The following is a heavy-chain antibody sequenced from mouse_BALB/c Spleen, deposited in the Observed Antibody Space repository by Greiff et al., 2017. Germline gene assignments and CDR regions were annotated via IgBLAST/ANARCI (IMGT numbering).Heavy chain of an antibody. D-gene: IGHD2-2*01. J-gene: IGHJ1*01. V-gene: IGHV5-12-2*01. CDR1: GFTFSSYT. CDR3: ARHEGYDEDFDV. CDR2: LSNGGGST. Sequence: EVQVVESGGGLVQPGGSLKLSCAASGFTFSSYTMSWVRPTPEKRLEWVAYLSNGGGSTYYPDTVKGRFTISRDNAKNTLYLQMSSLKSEDTAMYYCARHEGYDEDFDVWGAGTTVTVSS.